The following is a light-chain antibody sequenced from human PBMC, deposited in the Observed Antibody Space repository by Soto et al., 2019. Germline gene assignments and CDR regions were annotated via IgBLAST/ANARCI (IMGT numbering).Light chain of an antibody. CDR2: SND. J-gene: IGLJ2*01. CDR3: AAWDGSLNGWV. Sequence: QSVLTQAPSASGTPGQRVTISCSGSSSNIESNTVSWYQQVPGTAPKLLIYSNDQRPSGVPDRFSGSKSGTSASLAIGGLQSEDEADYYCAAWDGSLNGWVFGGGTKLTVL. CDR1: SSNIESNT. V-gene: IGLV1-44*01.